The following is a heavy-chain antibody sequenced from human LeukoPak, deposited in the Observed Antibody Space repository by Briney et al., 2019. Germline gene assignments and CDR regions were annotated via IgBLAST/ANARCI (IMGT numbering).Heavy chain of an antibody. Sequence: GGSLRPSCAASGFSFSSYEMNWVRQAPGKGLEWISYISASGTLTHYADSVEGRFTISRDNSRNTLYPQMNTLRAEDTAVYFCAKSPVSSCRGSFCYPFDYWGQGNLVTVSS. CDR1: GFSFSSYE. CDR3: AKSPVSSCRGSFCYPFDY. J-gene: IGHJ4*02. D-gene: IGHD2-15*01. CDR2: ISASGTLT. V-gene: IGHV3-48*03.